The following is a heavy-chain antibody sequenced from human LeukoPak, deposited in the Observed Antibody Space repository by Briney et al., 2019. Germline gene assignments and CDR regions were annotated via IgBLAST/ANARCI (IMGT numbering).Heavy chain of an antibody. CDR1: GGSISSGGYY. Sequence: SQTLSLTCTVSGGSISSGGYYWSWIRQHPGKGLEWIGYIYYSGSTYYNPSLKSRVTISVDTSKNQFSLKLSSVTAADTAVYYCARRTAMVPYYFDYWGQGTLVTVSS. CDR3: ARRTAMVPYYFDY. CDR2: IYYSGST. J-gene: IGHJ4*02. D-gene: IGHD5-18*01. V-gene: IGHV4-31*03.